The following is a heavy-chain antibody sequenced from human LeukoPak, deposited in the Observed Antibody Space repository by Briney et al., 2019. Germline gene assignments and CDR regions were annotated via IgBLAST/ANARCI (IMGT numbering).Heavy chain of an antibody. Sequence: GGSLRLSCAASGFSFSSYNMNWVRQTPGKGLEWVSSITSSSTYTFYADSVKGRFTISRDNAKNSLNLQMNSLRAEDTAVYYCARLREIPVFGVVTKSTSYFDCWGQGTLVTVSS. J-gene: IGHJ4*02. CDR1: GFSFSSYN. D-gene: IGHD3-3*01. V-gene: IGHV3-21*01. CDR2: ITSSSTYT. CDR3: ARLREIPVFGVVTKSTSYFDC.